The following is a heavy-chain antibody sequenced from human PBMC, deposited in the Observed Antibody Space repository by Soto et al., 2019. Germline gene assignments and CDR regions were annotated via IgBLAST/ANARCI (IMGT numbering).Heavy chain of an antibody. Sequence: PGGSLRLSCAASGFTFSSYWMSWVRQAPGKGLEWVANIKQDGSEKYYVDSVKGRFTISRDNAKNSLYLQMNSLRAEDTAVYYCAREMDRQLARYFDYWGQGTLVTVSS. CDR2: IKQDGSEK. CDR1: GFTFSSYW. D-gene: IGHD6-6*01. J-gene: IGHJ4*02. CDR3: AREMDRQLARYFDY. V-gene: IGHV3-7*05.